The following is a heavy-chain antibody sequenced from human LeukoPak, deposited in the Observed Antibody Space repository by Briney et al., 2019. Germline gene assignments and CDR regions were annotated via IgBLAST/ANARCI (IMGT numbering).Heavy chain of an antibody. CDR2: ISSSSSTI. Sequence: GGSLRLSCAASGFTFSSYSMNWVRQAPGKGLEWVSYISSSSSTIYYADSVKGRFTISRDNAKNSLYLQMNSLRAEDTAVYYCARGYTSFSFDYWGQGTLVTVSS. J-gene: IGHJ4*02. D-gene: IGHD5-18*01. V-gene: IGHV3-48*04. CDR1: GFTFSSYS. CDR3: ARGYTSFSFDY.